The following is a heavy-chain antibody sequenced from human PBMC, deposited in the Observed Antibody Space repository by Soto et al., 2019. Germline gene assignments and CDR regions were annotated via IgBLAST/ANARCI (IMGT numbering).Heavy chain of an antibody. J-gene: IGHJ4*02. CDR2: IYCGST. Sequence: QLQLQESGPGLVKPSETLSLTCSVSGDSISSSNYYWGWIRQPPGKGLEWIGSIYCGSTYYNPSRKSPVSMSLDMSQNRFSLQLTSLTAADTAVYYCASYELSTAYFPQFLFDYWGQGTLVTVSA. CDR1: GDSISSSNYY. V-gene: IGHV4-39*02. D-gene: IGHD3-9*01. CDR3: ASYELSTAYFPQFLFDY.